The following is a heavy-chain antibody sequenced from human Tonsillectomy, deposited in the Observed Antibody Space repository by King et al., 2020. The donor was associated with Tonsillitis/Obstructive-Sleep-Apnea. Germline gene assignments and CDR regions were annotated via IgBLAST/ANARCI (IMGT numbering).Heavy chain of an antibody. CDR2: IYCDDVK. CDR1: GFSLSTSGVG. V-gene: IGHV2-5*02. D-gene: IGHD1-26*01. CDR3: AHTTYPPNDPTTHFDY. J-gene: IGHJ4*02. Sequence: TLKESGPTLVKPTQTLTLTCTFSGFSLSTSGVGVGWIRQPPGKALEWRALIYCDDVKRSIPSLKSRLTITKDTSKNQVVLTMTNMDPVDTATYYCAHTTYPPNDPTTHFDYWGQGTLVTVSS.